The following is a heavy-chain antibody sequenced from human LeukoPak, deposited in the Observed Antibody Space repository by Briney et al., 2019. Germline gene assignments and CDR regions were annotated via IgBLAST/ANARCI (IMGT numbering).Heavy chain of an antibody. Sequence: GGSLRLSCAASGFTFSSYWRHGVGQAPGKGRGWVSRINSDGSSTSYADSVKGRFTISRDNAKNTLHLQMNSLRAEDTAVYYCAENYYDSSGYFGYWGQGTLVTVSS. D-gene: IGHD3-22*01. CDR2: INSDGSST. J-gene: IGHJ4*02. CDR3: AENYYDSSGYFGY. V-gene: IGHV3-74*01. CDR1: GFTFSSYW.